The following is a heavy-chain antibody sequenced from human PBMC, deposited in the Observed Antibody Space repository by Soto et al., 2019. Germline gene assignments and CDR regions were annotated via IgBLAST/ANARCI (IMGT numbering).Heavy chain of an antibody. CDR2: IYSSGST. D-gene: IGHD6-19*01. V-gene: IGHV4-59*01. J-gene: IGHJ3*02. CDR3: ACGWYAAFDI. Sequence: SETLSLTCTASGGSISSYYWSWIRQPPGKGLEWIGYIYSSGSTNYNPSLKSRVTISVDTSKNQFSLKLSSVTAADTAVYYCACGWYAAFDIWGQGTMVTVSS. CDR1: GGSISSYY.